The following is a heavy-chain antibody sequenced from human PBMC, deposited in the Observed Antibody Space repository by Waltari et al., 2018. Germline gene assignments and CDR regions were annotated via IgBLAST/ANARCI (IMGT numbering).Heavy chain of an antibody. CDR3: ARDSSYYDFWSGYYTTSPSYFDY. CDR1: GGSISSGSYY. Sequence: QVQLQESGPGLVKPSQTLSLTCTVSGGSISSGSYYWSWIRQPAGKGLEWIGRIYTSGSTNYNPSLKSRVTISVDTSKNQFSLKLSSVTAADTAVYYCARDSSYYDFWSGYYTTSPSYFDYWGQGTLVTVSS. CDR2: IYTSGST. V-gene: IGHV4-61*02. D-gene: IGHD3-3*01. J-gene: IGHJ4*02.